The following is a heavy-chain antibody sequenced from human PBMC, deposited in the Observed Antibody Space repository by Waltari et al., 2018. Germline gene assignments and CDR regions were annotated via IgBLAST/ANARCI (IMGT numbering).Heavy chain of an antibody. D-gene: IGHD4-4*01. CDR3: AKVKTVTTHLIDY. CDR1: GFTFSSYA. J-gene: IGHJ4*02. CDR2: ISGSGGST. V-gene: IGHV3-23*04. Sequence: EVQLVESGGGLVQPGGSLRLPCAASGFTFSSYAMSWVRQAPGKGLEWVAAISGSGGSTNYADPVKGRLTITRDNSKNTLYLQMNSLRAEDTAVYYCAKVKTVTTHLIDYWGQGTLVTVSS.